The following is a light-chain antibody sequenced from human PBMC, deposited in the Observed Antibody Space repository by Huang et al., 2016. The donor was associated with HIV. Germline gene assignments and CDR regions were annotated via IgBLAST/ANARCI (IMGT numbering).Light chain of an antibody. CDR1: QSLSPTN. Sequence: EIVLTQSPGTLSLSPGERAALSCRASQSLSPTNLAWYEQRPGQGPRLLIYGTSTRGTGIPDRFGGSGSGTDISLTISRLEPECFAMYYCQQYVRSPWTVGQGTKVEIK. V-gene: IGKV3-20*01. CDR2: GTS. CDR3: QQYVRSPWT. J-gene: IGKJ1*01.